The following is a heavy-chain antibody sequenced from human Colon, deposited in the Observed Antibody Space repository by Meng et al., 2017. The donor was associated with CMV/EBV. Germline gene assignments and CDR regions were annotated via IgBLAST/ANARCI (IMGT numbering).Heavy chain of an antibody. CDR3: ARDSDGSGTFSYWFDP. J-gene: IGHJ5*02. CDR2: IFPTGSA. Sequence: QGQLQESGPGLVKPSETLSLTCTVSGGYLNDFYWNWIRQPVGKGLEWIGRIFPTGSAYYNSSLNSRVTMSVDTSKNQFSLKLTSVTAADTAVYYCARDSDGSGTFSYWFDPWGQGTLVTVSS. D-gene: IGHD3-10*01. CDR1: GGYLNDFY. V-gene: IGHV4-4*07.